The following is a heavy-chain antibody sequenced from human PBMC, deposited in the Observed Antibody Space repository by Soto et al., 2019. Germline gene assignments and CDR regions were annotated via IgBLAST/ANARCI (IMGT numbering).Heavy chain of an antibody. Sequence: QVQLVESGGGVVQPGRSLRLSCAASGFTFSSYGMHWVRQAPCKGLEWVAVISYDGSNKYYADSVKGRFTISRDNSKNTLYLQLNSLRAEDTAVYYCAKVDSSRITIFGVPLGVGMDVWGQGTTVIVSS. CDR3: AKVDSSRITIFGVPLGVGMDV. J-gene: IGHJ6*02. V-gene: IGHV3-30*18. CDR2: ISYDGSNK. D-gene: IGHD3-3*01. CDR1: GFTFSSYG.